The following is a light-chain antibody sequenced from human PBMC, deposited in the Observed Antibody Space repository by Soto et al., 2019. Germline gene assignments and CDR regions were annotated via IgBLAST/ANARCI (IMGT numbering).Light chain of an antibody. Sequence: EIVLTQSPGTLSLSPGERATLSCRASQSVSSSYLAWYQQKPGQAPRLLIYGASSRATGIPDRCSGSGSGTDFTLIIRRLEAEDFAVYYCQQYGSSPPMYTFGQGTKLEIK. CDR2: GAS. CDR3: QQYGSSPPMYT. CDR1: QSVSSSY. V-gene: IGKV3-20*01. J-gene: IGKJ2*01.